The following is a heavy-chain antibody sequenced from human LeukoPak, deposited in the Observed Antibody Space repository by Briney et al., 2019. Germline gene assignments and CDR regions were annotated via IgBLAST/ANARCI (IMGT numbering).Heavy chain of an antibody. V-gene: IGHV1-2*02. D-gene: IGHD2-8*01. CDR1: GYTFTGYY. Sequence: ASVKVSCKASGYTFTGYYMRWVRQAPGQGLEWMGWINPNSGGTNYAQKFQGRVTMTRDTSISTAYMELSRLRSDDTAVYYCARGYCTNGVCPFGYWGQGTLVTVSS. CDR3: ARGYCTNGVCPFGY. J-gene: IGHJ4*02. CDR2: INPNSGGT.